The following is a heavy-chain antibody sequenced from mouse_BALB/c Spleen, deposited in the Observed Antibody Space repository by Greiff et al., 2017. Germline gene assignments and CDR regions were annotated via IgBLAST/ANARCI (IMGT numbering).Heavy chain of an antibody. CDR1: GYAFSSSW. Sequence: QVQLQQSGPELVKPGASVKISCKASGYAFSSSWMNWVKQRPGQGLEWIGRIYPGDGDTNYNGKFKGKATLTADKSSSTAYMQLSSLTSVDSAVYFCARWYYGSGEGYAMDYWGQGTSVTVSS. CDR3: ARWYYGSGEGYAMDY. J-gene: IGHJ4*01. D-gene: IGHD1-1*01. CDR2: IYPGDGDT. V-gene: IGHV1-82*01.